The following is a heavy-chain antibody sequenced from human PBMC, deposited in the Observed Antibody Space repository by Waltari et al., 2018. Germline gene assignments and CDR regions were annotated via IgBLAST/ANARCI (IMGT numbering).Heavy chain of an antibody. D-gene: IGHD3-3*01. V-gene: IGHV4-59*08. CDR3: ARRGRGSGYTG. Sequence: QVQLQESGPGLVKPSETLSLTCTVSGGSISSYYWSWIRQPPGKGLEWIGYIYYSGSTNYNPPLKSRVTISIDTSKNQFSLKLSSVTAADTAVYYCARRGRGSGYTGWGQGTLVTVSS. CDR2: IYYSGST. CDR1: GGSISSYY. J-gene: IGHJ4*02.